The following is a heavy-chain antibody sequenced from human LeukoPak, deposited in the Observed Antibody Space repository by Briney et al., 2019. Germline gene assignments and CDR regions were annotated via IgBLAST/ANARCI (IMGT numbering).Heavy chain of an antibody. D-gene: IGHD3-10*01. CDR1: GYTFTSYG. Sequence: ASVKVSCKASGYTFTSYGISWVRQAPGQGLEWMGWISAYNGNTNYAQKLQGRVTMTADTSTSTAYMELRSLRSDDTAVYYCARWSYFYYYYYMVVWGKGTTVTVSS. CDR3: ARWSYFYYYYYMVV. V-gene: IGHV1-18*01. J-gene: IGHJ6*03. CDR2: ISAYNGNT.